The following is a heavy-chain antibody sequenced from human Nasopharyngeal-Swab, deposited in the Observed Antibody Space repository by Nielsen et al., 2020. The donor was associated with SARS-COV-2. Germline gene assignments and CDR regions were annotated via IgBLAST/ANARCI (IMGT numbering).Heavy chain of an antibody. Sequence: SETLSLTCTVSGGSISSSSYYWGWIRQPPGKGLEWIGSIYYSGSTYYNPSLKSRVTISVDTSKNQFSLKLTSVTAADTAMYYCARGRQDVNMIVVVIGFSYYFDYWGRGTLVTVSS. CDR2: IYYSGST. CDR3: ARGRQDVNMIVVVIGFSYYFDY. CDR1: GGSISSSSYY. D-gene: IGHD3-22*01. J-gene: IGHJ4*02. V-gene: IGHV4-39*01.